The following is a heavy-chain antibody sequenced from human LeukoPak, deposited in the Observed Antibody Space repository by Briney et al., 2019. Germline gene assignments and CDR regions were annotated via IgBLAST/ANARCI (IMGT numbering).Heavy chain of an antibody. D-gene: IGHD6-13*01. CDR3: ARGRSWSSSWLYYFDY. Sequence: PSKTLSLTCAVYGGSFSGYYWSWIRQPPGKGLEWIGEINHSGSTNYNPSLKSRVTISVDTSKNQFSLKLSSVTAADTAVYYCARGRSWSSSWLYYFDYWGQGTLVTVSS. CDR2: INHSGST. CDR1: GGSFSGYY. J-gene: IGHJ4*02. V-gene: IGHV4-34*01.